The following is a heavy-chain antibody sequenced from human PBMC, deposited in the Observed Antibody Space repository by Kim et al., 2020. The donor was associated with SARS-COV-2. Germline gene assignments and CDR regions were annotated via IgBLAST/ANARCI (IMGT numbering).Heavy chain of an antibody. J-gene: IGHJ4*02. D-gene: IGHD5-12*01. CDR2: ISGSGGST. CDR1: GFTFSSYA. V-gene: IGHV3-23*01. CDR3: AKDVWWLRGVVHAYYFDY. Sequence: GGSLRLSCAASGFTFSSYAMSWVRQAPGKGLEWVSAISGSGGSTYYSDSVKGRFTISRDNSKNTLYLQMNSLRAEDTAVYYCAKDVWWLRGVVHAYYFDYWGQGTLVTVSS.